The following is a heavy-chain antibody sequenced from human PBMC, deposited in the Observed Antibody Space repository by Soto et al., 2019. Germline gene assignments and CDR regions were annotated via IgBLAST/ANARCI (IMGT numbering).Heavy chain of an antibody. CDR2: ISSSSSYI. V-gene: IGHV3-21*01. CDR1: GFTFSSYS. Sequence: GGSLRLSCAASGFTFSSYSMNWVRQAPGKGLEWVSSISSSSSYIYYADSVKGRFTISRDNAKNSLYLQMNSLRAEDTAVYYCARGIAAAGNWYFDLWGRGTLVTVSS. D-gene: IGHD6-13*01. J-gene: IGHJ2*01. CDR3: ARGIAAAGNWYFDL.